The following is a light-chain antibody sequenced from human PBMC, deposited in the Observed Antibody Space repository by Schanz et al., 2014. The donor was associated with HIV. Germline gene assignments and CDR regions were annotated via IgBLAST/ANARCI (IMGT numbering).Light chain of an antibody. V-gene: IGLV2-14*03. CDR1: SSDVGGYNY. CDR2: DVI. J-gene: IGLJ2*01. Sequence: QSALTQPASVFGSPGQSITISCTGTSSDVGGYNYVSWYQQHPGKAPKLMIYDVINRPSGVSNRFSGSKSGNTASLTISGLQAEDEADYHCSSYTSTSALVIFGGGTKLTVL. CDR3: SSYTSTSALVI.